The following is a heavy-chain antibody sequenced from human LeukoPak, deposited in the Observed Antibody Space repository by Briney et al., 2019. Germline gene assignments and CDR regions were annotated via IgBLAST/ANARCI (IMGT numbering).Heavy chain of an antibody. J-gene: IGHJ4*02. D-gene: IGHD2-2*01. V-gene: IGHV3-23*01. CDR2: ISGSGGST. CDR3: AKDRLPYCSSTSCYRGYFDY. CDR1: GFTFSSYA. Sequence: PGGSLRLSCAASGFTFSSYAMSWVRQAPGKGLEWVSAISGSGGSTYYADSVKGRFTISRDNSKNTLYLQMNSLRAEDTAVYYCAKDRLPYCSSTSCYRGYFDYWGQGTLVTVSS.